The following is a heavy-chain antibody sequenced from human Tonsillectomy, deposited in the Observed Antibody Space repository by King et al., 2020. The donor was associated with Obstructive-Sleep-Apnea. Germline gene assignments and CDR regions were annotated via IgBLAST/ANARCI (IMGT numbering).Heavy chain of an antibody. Sequence: VQLQESGPGLVKPSQTLSLNCTVSGGSISSGGYYWIWIRQHPGKGLECIGYIYYSGRTYYNPSLNSRVTISVDTSKNQFSLKLSSVTAADTAVYYCATTGYSSSWYVYWGQGTLVTVSS. D-gene: IGHD6-13*01. V-gene: IGHV4-31*03. J-gene: IGHJ4*02. CDR2: IYYSGRT. CDR3: ATTGYSSSWYVY. CDR1: GGSISSGGYY.